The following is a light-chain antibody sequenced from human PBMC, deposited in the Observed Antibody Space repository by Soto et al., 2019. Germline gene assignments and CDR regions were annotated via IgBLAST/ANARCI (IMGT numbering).Light chain of an antibody. CDR2: GAS. V-gene: IGKV3-15*01. Sequence: ETVMTQSPTTLSVSPGERATLSCRASQSVSGNLAWYQQRPGQAPRLLIYGASTRATGIPARFSGSGSGTEFTLTISSLQSEDFAVYYCQQYNNRPPWTFGQGTKADI. J-gene: IGKJ1*01. CDR3: QQYNNRPPWT. CDR1: QSVSGN.